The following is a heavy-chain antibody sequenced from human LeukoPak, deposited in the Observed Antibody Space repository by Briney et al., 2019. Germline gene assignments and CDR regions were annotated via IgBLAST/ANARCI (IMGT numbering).Heavy chain of an antibody. Sequence: SETLSLTCTVSGGSISSSSRYWGWIRQPPGKGLEWIGSIYYSGSTNYNPSLKSRVTISVDTSKNQFSLKLSSVTAADTAVYYCAREGAMVGWAFDIWGQGTMVTVSS. CDR1: GGSISSSSRY. CDR3: AREGAMVGWAFDI. CDR2: IYYSGST. D-gene: IGHD5-18*01. V-gene: IGHV4-39*07. J-gene: IGHJ3*02.